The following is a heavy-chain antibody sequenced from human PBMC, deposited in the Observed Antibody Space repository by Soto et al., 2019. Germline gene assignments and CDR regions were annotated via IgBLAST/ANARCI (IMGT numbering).Heavy chain of an antibody. CDR1: GYTFASHY. CDR2: INPTGGAT. J-gene: IGHJ4*02. Sequence: QVQLVQSGAEMRKPGASVMVSCGTSGYTFASHYIHWVRQAPGQGLEWVGVINPTGGATSSAQKFQVRVTSTRNSSTSTVYMELNSPRSDDTAVYYCARGHSTSWYGSLGYWGQGTLVTVAS. V-gene: IGHV1-46*01. D-gene: IGHD6-13*01. CDR3: ARGHSTSWYGSLGY.